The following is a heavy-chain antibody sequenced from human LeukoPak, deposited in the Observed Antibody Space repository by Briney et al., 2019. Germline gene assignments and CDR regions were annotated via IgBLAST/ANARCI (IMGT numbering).Heavy chain of an antibody. D-gene: IGHD3-22*01. CDR2: INHSGST. CDR3: ARGPWGYYDSSGYSDY. Sequence: SETLSLTCTVSGYSISSGYYWGWIRQPPGKGLEWIGEINHSGSTNYNPSLKSRVTISVDTSKNQFSLKLSSVTAADTAVYYCARGPWGYYDSSGYSDYWGQGTLVTVSS. CDR1: GYSISSGYY. V-gene: IGHV4-38-2*02. J-gene: IGHJ4*02.